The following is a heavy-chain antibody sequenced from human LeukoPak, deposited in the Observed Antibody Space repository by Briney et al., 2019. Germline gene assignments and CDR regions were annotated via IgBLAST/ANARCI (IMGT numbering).Heavy chain of an antibody. Sequence: SETLSLTCTVSGGSISSYYWSWIRQPPGKGLEWIGYIYYSGSTNYNPSLKSRVTISLDTSKNQFSLKLSSVTAADTAVYYCARSELLWFGGVNSGYDYWGQGTLVTVSS. V-gene: IGHV4-59*01. CDR3: ARSELLWFGGVNSGYDY. CDR1: GGSISSYY. D-gene: IGHD3-10*01. CDR2: IYYSGST. J-gene: IGHJ4*02.